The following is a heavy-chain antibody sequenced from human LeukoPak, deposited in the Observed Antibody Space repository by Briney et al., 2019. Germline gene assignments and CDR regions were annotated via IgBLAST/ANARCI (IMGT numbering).Heavy chain of an antibody. CDR1: GFTFSSYA. CDR2: ISGSDST. J-gene: IGHJ4*02. V-gene: IGHV3-23*01. Sequence: PGGSLRLSCAASGFTFSSYAMSWVRQAPGKGLEWVSAISGSDSTYYADSVKGRFTISRDNSKNTLYLQMNSLRAEDTAIHYCAKGVRFLDWWILDYWGQGSLVTVSS. D-gene: IGHD3-9*01. CDR3: AKGVRFLDWWILDY.